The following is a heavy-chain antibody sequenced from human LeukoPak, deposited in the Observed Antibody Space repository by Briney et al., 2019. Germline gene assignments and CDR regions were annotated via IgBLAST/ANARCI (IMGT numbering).Heavy chain of an antibody. CDR1: GFTFDDYA. V-gene: IGHV3-9*01. CDR2: ISWNSGSI. D-gene: IGHD1-26*01. CDR3: AKDRVPGVTTSSLDY. J-gene: IGHJ4*02. Sequence: GGSLRLSCAASGFTFDDYAMHWVRQAPGKGLEWVSGISWNSGSIGYADSVKGRFTISRDNAKNSLYLQMNSLRAEDTALYYCAKDRVPGVTTSSLDYWGQGTLVTVSS.